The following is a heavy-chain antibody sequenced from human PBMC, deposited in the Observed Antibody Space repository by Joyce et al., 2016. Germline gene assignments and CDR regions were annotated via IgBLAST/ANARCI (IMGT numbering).Heavy chain of an antibody. CDR2: IKEDGSER. J-gene: IGHJ3*02. D-gene: IGHD2-21*01. Sequence: EVRLVESGGGLVQPGGSLRLSCAASGFPFSKYWLSWVRQAPGKGLGWVTNIKEDGSERDSVDSVKGRFSISRDNAKNFLYLQMNSLRAEDTVMYYCARSTDWYAFDIWGPGTKVIVSS. CDR3: ARSTDWYAFDI. CDR1: GFPFSKYW. V-gene: IGHV3-7*03.